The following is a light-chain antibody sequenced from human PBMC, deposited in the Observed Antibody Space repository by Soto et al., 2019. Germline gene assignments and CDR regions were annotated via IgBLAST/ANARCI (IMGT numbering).Light chain of an antibody. CDR1: QSVSSN. CDR3: QQYNNWPQWT. CDR2: GAS. J-gene: IGKJ1*01. V-gene: IGKV3-15*01. Sequence: EIVMTQSPATLSVSPGERATLSCRASQSVSSNLAWYQQKPGQAPRLLIYGASTRATGIPARVSGSGSGTACTLTISSLQSEEFAVYYGQQYNNWPQWTFGQGTKVEIK.